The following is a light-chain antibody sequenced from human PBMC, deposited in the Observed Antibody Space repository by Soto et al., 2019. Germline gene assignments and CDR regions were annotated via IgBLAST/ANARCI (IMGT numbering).Light chain of an antibody. V-gene: IGKV1-17*01. J-gene: IGKJ1*01. CDR2: SSS. CDR3: LQHHSLPRT. CDR1: QGIRND. Sequence: DIQMTQSPSSLSASAGERATITCRASQGIRNDLAWYQQKPGKAPKRLSYSSSNLQSGIPSRFSGSGSGTEVNLTIISLQPEDSATYYCLQHHSLPRTFGQGTKVDIK.